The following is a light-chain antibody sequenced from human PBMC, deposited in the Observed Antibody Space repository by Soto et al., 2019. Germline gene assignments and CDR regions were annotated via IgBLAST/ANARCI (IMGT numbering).Light chain of an antibody. V-gene: IGKV3-11*01. Sequence: DIVLTQSPATLSLSPGERATLSCRASEDVSSSLACYQQKPGQSPRLLIYDVSNRATGIPARFSGSGYGADFTLTISSLEPDDFAVYYCQQRYNWPRTFGQGTKVEI. J-gene: IGKJ1*01. CDR2: DVS. CDR1: EDVSSS. CDR3: QQRYNWPRT.